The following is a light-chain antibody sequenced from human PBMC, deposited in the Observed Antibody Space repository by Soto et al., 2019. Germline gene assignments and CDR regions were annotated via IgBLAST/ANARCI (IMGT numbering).Light chain of an antibody. J-gene: IGKJ1*01. CDR3: QQYGSSRT. CDR2: AAS. V-gene: IGKV1-39*01. CDR1: QSISSS. Sequence: DIQMTQSPSSLSASVGDRVTIACRASQSISSSLNWYHQKPGKAPKLLMYAASTLQSGVPSRFRGSGSGTDFTLTISRLEPEDFAVYYCQQYGSSRTFGQGTKVDIK.